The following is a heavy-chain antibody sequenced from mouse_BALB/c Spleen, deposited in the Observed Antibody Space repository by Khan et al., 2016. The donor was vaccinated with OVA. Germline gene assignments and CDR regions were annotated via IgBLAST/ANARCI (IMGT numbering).Heavy chain of an antibody. Sequence: VQLQQSGPELMKPGASVKISCKSSGYSFTSYYIHWVKQSHGKTLEWIGYIDPFNGGSTSNQKFQGTATLPVEKSSRTAYSYLSSLTSEDSAVYYCARHGSTSWFAYWGQGTLVTVSA. CDR3: ARHGSTSWFAY. CDR1: GYSFTSYY. CDR2: IDPFNGGS. D-gene: IGHD1-1*01. J-gene: IGHJ3*01. V-gene: IGHV1-31*01.